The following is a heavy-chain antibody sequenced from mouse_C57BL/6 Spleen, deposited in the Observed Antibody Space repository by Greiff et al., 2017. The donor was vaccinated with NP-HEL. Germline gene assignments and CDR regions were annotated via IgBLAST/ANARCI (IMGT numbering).Heavy chain of an antibody. CDR2: IWSGGST. CDR3: ARKDGYSWFAY. D-gene: IGHD2-3*01. CDR1: GFSLTSYG. Sequence: VKVVESGPGLVQPSQSLSITCTVSGFSLTSYGVHWVRQSPGKGLEWLGVIWSGGSTDYNAAFISRLSISKDNSKSQVFFKMNSLQADDTAIYYCARKDGYSWFAYWGQGTLVTVSA. J-gene: IGHJ3*01. V-gene: IGHV2-2*01.